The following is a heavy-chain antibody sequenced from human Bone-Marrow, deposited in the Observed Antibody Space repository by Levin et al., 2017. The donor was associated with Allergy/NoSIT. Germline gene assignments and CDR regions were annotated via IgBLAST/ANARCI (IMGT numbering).Heavy chain of an antibody. V-gene: IGHV1-2*02. CDR1: GYTFTDYY. CDR2: INPASGGT. CDR3: ARDQGYYYYGLNV. Sequence: GGSLRLSCKASGYTFTDYYIHWVRQAPGQGLESMGWINPASGGTNYAQKFQGRVTMTRDTSISTAYMELSRLRFDDTAVYYCARDQGYYYYGLNVWGQGTTVTVSS. J-gene: IGHJ6*02.